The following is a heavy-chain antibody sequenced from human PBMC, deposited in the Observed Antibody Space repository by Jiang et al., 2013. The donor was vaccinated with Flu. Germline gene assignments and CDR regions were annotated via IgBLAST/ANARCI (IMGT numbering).Heavy chain of an antibody. CDR3: ARTDSITIFGVVIRGTPPFDY. J-gene: IGHJ4*02. V-gene: IGHV1-3*01. Sequence: SCKASGYTFTSYAMHWVRQAPGQRLEWMGWINAGNGNTKYSQKFQGRVTITRDTSASTAYMELSSLRSEDTAVYYCARTDSITIFGVVIRGTPPFDYWGQGTLVTVSS. D-gene: IGHD3-3*01. CDR1: GYTFTSYA. CDR2: INAGNGNT.